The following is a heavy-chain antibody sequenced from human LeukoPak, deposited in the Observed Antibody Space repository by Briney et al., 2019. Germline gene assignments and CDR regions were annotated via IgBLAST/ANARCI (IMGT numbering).Heavy chain of an antibody. D-gene: IGHD6-19*01. CDR3: ARVVVAVAGPTNWFDP. Sequence: SETLSLTCTVSGGSISSISYYWGWIRQPPGKGLEWIGSIYYSGSTYYNPSLKSRITISVDTSKNQFSLKLSSVTAADTAVYYCARVVVAVAGPTNWFDPWGQGTLVTVSS. V-gene: IGHV4-39*01. J-gene: IGHJ5*02. CDR2: IYYSGST. CDR1: GGSISSISYY.